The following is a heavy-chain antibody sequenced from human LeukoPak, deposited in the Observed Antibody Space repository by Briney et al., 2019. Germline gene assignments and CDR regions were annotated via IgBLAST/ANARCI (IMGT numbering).Heavy chain of an antibody. CDR2: ISWNSGSI. Sequence: GGSLRLSCAASGITFDDYAMHWVRQAPGKGLEWVSGISWNSGSIGYADSVKGRFTISRDNAKNSLYLQMNSLRAEDTALYYCAKDMATRSSYYYYGMDVWGQGTTVTVSS. CDR1: GITFDDYA. J-gene: IGHJ6*02. CDR3: AKDMATRSSYYYYGMDV. V-gene: IGHV3-9*01. D-gene: IGHD5-12*01.